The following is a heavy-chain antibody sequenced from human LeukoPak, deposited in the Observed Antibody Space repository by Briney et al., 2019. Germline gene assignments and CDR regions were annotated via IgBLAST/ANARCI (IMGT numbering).Heavy chain of an antibody. V-gene: IGHV1-24*01. D-gene: IGHD2/OR15-2a*01. CDR3: ATGNSFAYRFFWY. Sequence: ASVKVSCTVSGYTLTELSMHWVRQAPGKGLEWMGGFDPEDGETISAQKFQGRVTMTEDTSTDTAYMELSSLRSEDTAVYYCATGNSFAYRFFWYWGQGTLVTVSS. CDR2: FDPEDGET. J-gene: IGHJ4*02. CDR1: GYTLTELS.